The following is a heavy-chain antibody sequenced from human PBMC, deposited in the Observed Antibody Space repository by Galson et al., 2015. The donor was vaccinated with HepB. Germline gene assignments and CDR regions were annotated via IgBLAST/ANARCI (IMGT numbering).Heavy chain of an antibody. CDR1: GGSFSCYY. Sequence: SETLSLTCAVYGGSFSCYYWSWIRQPPGKGLEWIGEINHSGSTNYNPSLKSRVTISVDTSKNQFSLKLSSVTAADTAVYYCARGYYYDSSGHGFDYWGQGTLVTVSS. D-gene: IGHD3-22*01. V-gene: IGHV4-34*01. CDR2: INHSGST. J-gene: IGHJ4*02. CDR3: ARGYYYDSSGHGFDY.